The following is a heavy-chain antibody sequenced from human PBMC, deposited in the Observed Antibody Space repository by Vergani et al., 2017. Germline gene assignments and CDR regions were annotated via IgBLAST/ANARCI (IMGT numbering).Heavy chain of an antibody. D-gene: IGHD5-24*01. V-gene: IGHV2-70*04. J-gene: IGHJ3*02. CDR1: GFSLSTSGMR. Sequence: QVTLKESGPALVKPTQTLTLTCTFSGFSLSTSGMRVSWIRQPPGKALEWLARIDWDDDKFYSTSLKTRLTISKDTSKNQVVLTMTNMDPVDTATYYCARAAQRSPDAFDIWGQGTMVSVSS. CDR2: IDWDDDK. CDR3: ARAAQRSPDAFDI.